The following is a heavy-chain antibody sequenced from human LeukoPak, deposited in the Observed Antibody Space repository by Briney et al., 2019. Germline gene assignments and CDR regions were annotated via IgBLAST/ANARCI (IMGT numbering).Heavy chain of an antibody. D-gene: IGHD6-19*01. CDR2: IIPIFGTA. V-gene: IGHV1-69*13. Sequence: SVKVSCKASGGTFSSYAISWVRQAPGQGLEWMGGIIPIFGTANYAQKFQGRVTITADESTSTAYMELSSLRSEDTAVYYCARIRFSLSGDSAVARFINWFDPWGQGTLVTVSS. J-gene: IGHJ5*02. CDR1: GGTFSSYA. CDR3: ARIRFSLSGDSAVARFINWFDP.